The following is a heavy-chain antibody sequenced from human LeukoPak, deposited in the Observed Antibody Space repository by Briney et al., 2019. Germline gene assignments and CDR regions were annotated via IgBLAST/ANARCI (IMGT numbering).Heavy chain of an antibody. V-gene: IGHV1-8*03. Sequence: ASVKVSCKASGYTFTSYDINWVRQATGQGLEWMGWMNPNSGITGYAQKFQGRVTITRNTSISTAYMELSSLRSEDTAVCYCARGRGHSPDYWGQGTLVTVSS. CDR3: ARGRGHSPDY. D-gene: IGHD2-21*01. CDR1: GYTFTSYD. J-gene: IGHJ4*02. CDR2: MNPNSGIT.